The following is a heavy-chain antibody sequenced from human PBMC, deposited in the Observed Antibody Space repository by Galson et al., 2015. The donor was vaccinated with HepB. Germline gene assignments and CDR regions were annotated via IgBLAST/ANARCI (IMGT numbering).Heavy chain of an antibody. CDR2: ISYDGSNK. V-gene: IGHV3-30*04. CDR1: GFTFSSYA. CDR3: ARYYDTAMVNGGMDV. J-gene: IGHJ6*02. D-gene: IGHD5-18*01. Sequence: SLRLSCAASGFTFSSYAMHWVRQAPGKGLEWVAVISYDGSNKYYADSVKGRFTISRDNSKNTLYLQMNSLRAEDTAVYYCARYYDTAMVNGGMDVWGQGTTVTVSS.